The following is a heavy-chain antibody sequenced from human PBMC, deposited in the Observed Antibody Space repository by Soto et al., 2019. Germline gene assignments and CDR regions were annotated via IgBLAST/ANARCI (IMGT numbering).Heavy chain of an antibody. Sequence: GGSLRLSCAASGFTVSSSYMSWVRQAPGKGLEWVSTLYAGGNTYYADSVKGRFTISRDDAKNTLYLQMNSLRADDTGVYYCAKYTLSPEDHWGQGTLVTVSS. J-gene: IGHJ4*02. CDR1: GFTVSSSY. CDR3: AKYTLSPEDH. D-gene: IGHD5-18*01. V-gene: IGHV3-66*01. CDR2: LYAGGNT.